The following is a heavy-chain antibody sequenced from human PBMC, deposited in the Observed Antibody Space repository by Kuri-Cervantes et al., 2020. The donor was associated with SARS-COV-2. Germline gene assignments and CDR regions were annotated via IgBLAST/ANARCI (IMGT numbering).Heavy chain of an antibody. Sequence: SETLSLTCTVSGGSISSYYWSWVRQPPGKGLEWIGHIYFTGSTHYNPSLKSRATISVDTSKNQFSLKLSSVTAADTAVYYCARGSDGYDGYFDYWGQGTLVTVSS. V-gene: IGHV4-59*01. D-gene: IGHD5-24*01. J-gene: IGHJ4*02. CDR3: ARGSDGYDGYFDY. CDR2: IYFTGST. CDR1: GGSISSYY.